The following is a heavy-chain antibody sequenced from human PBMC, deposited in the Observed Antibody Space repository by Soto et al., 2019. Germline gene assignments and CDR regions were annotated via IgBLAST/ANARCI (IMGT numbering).Heavy chain of an antibody. CDR2: LYYSGNT. D-gene: IGHD2-15*01. CDR1: GGSISPFY. CDR3: ARVGGVAARTLDY. V-gene: IGHV4-59*01. J-gene: IGHJ4*02. Sequence: NPSETLSLTCTVSGGSISPFYLSWVRQPPGKGLEWIGYLYYSGNTNYNPSLKSRVTISVDASKNQVSLRLTSVTAADTAVYYCARVGGVAARTLDYWGQGTVVTVSS.